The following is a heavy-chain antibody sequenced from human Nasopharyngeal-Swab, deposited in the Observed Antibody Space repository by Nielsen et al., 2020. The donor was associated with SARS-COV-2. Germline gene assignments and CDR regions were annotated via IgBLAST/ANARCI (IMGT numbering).Heavy chain of an antibody. J-gene: IGHJ4*02. CDR2: IKSKTDGGTT. V-gene: IGHV3-15*07. D-gene: IGHD1-26*01. CDR3: TTEIVGAAIFDY. CDR1: GFTFSNAW. Sequence: GESLKISCAASGFTFSNAWMNWVRQAPGKGLEWVGRIKSKTDGGTTDYAAPVKGRFTISRDDSKNTLYLQMNSLKTEDTAVYYCTTEIVGAAIFDYWGQGTLVTVSS.